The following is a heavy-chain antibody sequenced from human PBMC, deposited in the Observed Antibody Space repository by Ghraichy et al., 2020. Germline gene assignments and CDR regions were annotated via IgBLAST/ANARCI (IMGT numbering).Heavy chain of an antibody. Sequence: SETLSLICTVSGGSIRNNFWSWIRQPPGKGLEWIGYIYYSGSTNYNPSLKSRVTISLDTSKNQFSLTLTSVTAADTAVYYCARRGRGYSLYFYGMDVWGQGTTFTVSS. CDR1: GGSIRNNF. V-gene: IGHV4-59*08. D-gene: IGHD5-12*01. CDR2: IYYSGST. CDR3: ARRGRGYSLYFYGMDV. J-gene: IGHJ6*02.